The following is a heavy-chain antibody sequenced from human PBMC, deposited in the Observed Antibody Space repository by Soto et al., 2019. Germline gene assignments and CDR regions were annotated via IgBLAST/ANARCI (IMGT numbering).Heavy chain of an antibody. V-gene: IGHV1-58*01. J-gene: IGHJ6*02. CDR3: AAEGYYDSSGYLWGMDV. D-gene: IGHD3-22*01. CDR2: IVVGSGNT. CDR1: GFTFTSSA. Sequence: AVKVSCKASGFTFTSSAVQWVRQARGQRREWVGWIVVGSGNTNYAQKFQERVTITRDMSTSTAYMELSSLRSEDTAVYYCAAEGYYDSSGYLWGMDVWGQGTTVTVSS.